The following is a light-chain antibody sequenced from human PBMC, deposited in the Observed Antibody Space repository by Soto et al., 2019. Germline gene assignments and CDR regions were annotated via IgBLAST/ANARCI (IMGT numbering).Light chain of an antibody. CDR2: DAS. CDR1: QSISSW. Sequence: DIQMTQSPSTLSASVGYRFTITCRASQSISSWLAWYQQKPGKAPKLLIYDASSLESGVPSRFSGSGSGTEFTLTISSLQPDDFATYYCQQYNSYPTFGQGTRLEIK. CDR3: QQYNSYPT. J-gene: IGKJ5*01. V-gene: IGKV1-5*01.